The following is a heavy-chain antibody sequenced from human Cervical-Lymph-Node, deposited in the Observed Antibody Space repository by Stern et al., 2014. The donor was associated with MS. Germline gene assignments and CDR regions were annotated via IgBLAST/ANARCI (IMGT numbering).Heavy chain of an antibody. D-gene: IGHD1-26*01. J-gene: IGHJ4*02. CDR2: IWYDGSDK. CDR1: GFTFSSYG. Sequence: VQLVESGGGVVQPGRSLRLSCAASGFTFSSYGMHWVRQAPGKGLEWVAVIWYDGSDKYYADSVKGRFPISSDNSKNTLYLQMNSLRAEDTAVYYCARDEGIGGYFDYWGQGTLVTVSS. V-gene: IGHV3-33*01. CDR3: ARDEGIGGYFDY.